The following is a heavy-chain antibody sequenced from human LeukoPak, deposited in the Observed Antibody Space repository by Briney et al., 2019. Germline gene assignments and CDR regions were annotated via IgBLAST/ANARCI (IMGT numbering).Heavy chain of an antibody. CDR3: ARHAYYYDRSGSYEAFDI. D-gene: IGHD3-22*01. J-gene: IGHJ3*02. CDR2: MYYSGST. V-gene: IGHV4-59*08. CDR1: GGSISTYY. Sequence: SETLTLTCTVSGGSISTYYWSWIRQPPGKGLEWIGSMYYSGSTNYKPSLKSRVTISVDTSKNQFSLKLSSVTAADTAVYYCARHAYYYDRSGSYEAFDIWGQGTMVTVSS.